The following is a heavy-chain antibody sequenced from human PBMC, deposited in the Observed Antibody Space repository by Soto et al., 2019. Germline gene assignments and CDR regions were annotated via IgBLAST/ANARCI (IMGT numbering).Heavy chain of an antibody. V-gene: IGHV4-30-4*01. CDR2: IYKSTTT. D-gene: IGHD2-15*01. CDR3: ARGRYCLTGRCFPNWFDS. J-gene: IGHJ5*01. Sequence: QVHLLESGPGLVKPSQTLSLTCSVSGDSISTVDYFWAWIRQPPGQALEYIGYIYKSTTTYYNPSFESRVAIHLDTSKSQFSLNVTSVTAAETAVYFCARGRYCLTGRCFPNWFDSWGQGTLVTVSS. CDR1: GDSISTVDYF.